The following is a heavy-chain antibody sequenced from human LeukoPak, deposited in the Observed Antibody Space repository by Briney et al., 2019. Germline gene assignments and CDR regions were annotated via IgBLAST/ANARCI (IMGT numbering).Heavy chain of an antibody. J-gene: IGHJ4*02. CDR2: INAGNGNT. CDR3: ASWHWGTSQEIDY. V-gene: IGHV1-3*01. Sequence: GASAKVSCKASGYTFTSYAMRWVRQAPGQRLEWMGWINAGNGNTKYSQKFQGRVTITRDTSASTAYMELSSLRSEDTAVYYCASWHWGTSQEIDYWGQGTLVTVSS. D-gene: IGHD3-16*01. CDR1: GYTFTSYA.